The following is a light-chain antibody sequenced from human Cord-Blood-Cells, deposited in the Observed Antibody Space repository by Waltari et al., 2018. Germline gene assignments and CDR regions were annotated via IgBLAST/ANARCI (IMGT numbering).Light chain of an antibody. J-gene: IGKJ5*01. V-gene: IGKV3-11*01. CDR1: QSVSSY. CDR2: DAS. CDR3: QRRSNWPRSIT. Sequence: EIVLTQSPAPLSLFPGERAILSCRASQSVSSYLAWYQQKQGQAPGLLTYDASNRATGIPARFRGSGSETDFPLDISSLRREDCAVYYCQRRSNWPRSITFGPGTRLEIK.